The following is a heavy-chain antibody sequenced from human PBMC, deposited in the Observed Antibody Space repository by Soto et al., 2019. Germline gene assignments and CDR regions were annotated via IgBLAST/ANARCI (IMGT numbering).Heavy chain of an antibody. CDR2: ISSSSSYI. V-gene: IGHV3-21*01. J-gene: IGHJ4*02. Sequence: GGSLRLSCAASGFTFSSYSMNWVRQAPGKGLEWVSSISSSSSYIYYADSVKGRFTISRDNAKNSLYLQMNSLRAEDTAVYYCARVWSLAARPSPHWGQGTLVTAPQ. D-gene: IGHD6-6*01. CDR1: GFTFSSYS. CDR3: ARVWSLAARPSPH.